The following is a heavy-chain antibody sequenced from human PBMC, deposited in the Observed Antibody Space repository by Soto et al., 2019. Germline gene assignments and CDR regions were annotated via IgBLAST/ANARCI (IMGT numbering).Heavy chain of an antibody. J-gene: IGHJ4*02. CDR1: GGSISSSSYY. Sequence: SETLSLTCTVSGGSISSSSYYWSWIRQPPGKGLEWIGYIYYSGSTNYNPSLKSRVTISVDTSKNQFSLKLSSVTAADTAVYYCARDPGIAADGFDYWGQGTLVTVSS. CDR2: IYYSGST. V-gene: IGHV4-61*01. D-gene: IGHD6-13*01. CDR3: ARDPGIAADGFDY.